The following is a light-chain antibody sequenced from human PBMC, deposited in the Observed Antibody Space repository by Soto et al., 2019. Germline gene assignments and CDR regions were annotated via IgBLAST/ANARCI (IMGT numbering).Light chain of an antibody. CDR1: SSDVGGYNY. V-gene: IGLV2-8*01. CDR2: EVS. J-gene: IGLJ3*02. CDR3: SSYAGSNNVV. Sequence: QSALTQPPSASGSPGQSVTISCTGTSSDVGGYNYVSWYQQHPGKAPKLMIYEVSTRPSGVPDHFSGSKSGNTASLTVSGLQAEDEADYYCSSYAGSNNVVFGGGTKLTVL.